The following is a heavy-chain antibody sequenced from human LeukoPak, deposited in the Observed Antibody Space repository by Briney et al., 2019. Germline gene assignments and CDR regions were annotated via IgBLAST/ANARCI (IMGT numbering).Heavy chain of an antibody. V-gene: IGHV1-2*02. J-gene: IGHJ6*03. CDR1: EYSFTGYY. CDR3: ARSDCSSTSCSHYYYYYYMDV. D-gene: IGHD2-2*01. Sequence: EASVKVSCKASEYSFTGYYIYWVRQAPGQGLEWMGWINPNIGGTNYAQNFQGRVTMTRDTSISTAYMELSRLRSDDTAVYYCARSDCSSTSCSHYYYYYYMDVWGKGTTVTISS. CDR2: INPNIGGT.